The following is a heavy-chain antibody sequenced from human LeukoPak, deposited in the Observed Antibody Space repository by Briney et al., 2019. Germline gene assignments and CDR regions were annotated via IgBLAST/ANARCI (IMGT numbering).Heavy chain of an antibody. V-gene: IGHV3-33*01. CDR2: IWYDGSNK. CDR1: GFTFSSYG. J-gene: IGHJ4*02. CDR3: ARMAGYGLGSYPIDY. Sequence: GGSLRLSCAASGFTFSSYGMHWVRQAPGKGLEWVAVIWYDGSNKYYADSVKGRFTISRDNSKNTLYLQMNSLRAEDTAVYYCARMAGYGLGSYPIDYWGQGTLVTVSS. D-gene: IGHD3-10*01.